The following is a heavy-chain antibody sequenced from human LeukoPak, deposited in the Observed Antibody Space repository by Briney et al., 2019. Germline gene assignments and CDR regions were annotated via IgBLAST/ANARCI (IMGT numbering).Heavy chain of an antibody. CDR1: GFTLSTHW. CDR3: ARSGGGGAFDV. Sequence: GGSLRLSCAGSGFTLSTHWMHWVRQGPGKGLVWVSRIYTDGRRTDYADSVKGRFTISGDNARNTLYLQRNSLRADDTAVYYCARSGGGGAFDVWGQGTMVTVSS. CDR2: IYTDGRRT. J-gene: IGHJ3*01. D-gene: IGHD3-3*01. V-gene: IGHV3-74*01.